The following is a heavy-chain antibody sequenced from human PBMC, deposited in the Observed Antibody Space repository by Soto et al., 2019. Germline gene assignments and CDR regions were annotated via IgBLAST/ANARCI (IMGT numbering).Heavy chain of an antibody. J-gene: IGHJ6*02. D-gene: IGHD5-12*01. CDR3: ARGEYSGYDWRVYYYGMDV. V-gene: IGHV3-30-3*01. Sequence: GGSLRLSVAASEFTFSSYAMPGVARAPGKGRGGVAVISYDGSNKYYADSVKGRFTISRDNSKNTLYLQMNSLRAEDTAVYYCARGEYSGYDWRVYYYGMDVWGQGTTVTVSS. CDR2: ISYDGSNK. CDR1: EFTFSSYA.